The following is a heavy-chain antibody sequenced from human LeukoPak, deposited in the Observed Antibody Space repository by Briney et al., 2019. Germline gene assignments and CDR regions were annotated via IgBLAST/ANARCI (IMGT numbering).Heavy chain of an antibody. J-gene: IGHJ4*02. D-gene: IGHD6-13*01. V-gene: IGHV4-34*01. Sequence: PSETLSLTCALYGGAFSGFYWSWIRRSPGKGLECVGEISNSGNSKYNPSRKSRVTISLDTSKNQFSLKVSSVTAADTAVYYCARDAGAAAGPEYYFDYWGRGTLVTVSS. CDR3: ARDAGAAAGPEYYFDY. CDR1: GGAFSGFY. CDR2: ISNSGNS.